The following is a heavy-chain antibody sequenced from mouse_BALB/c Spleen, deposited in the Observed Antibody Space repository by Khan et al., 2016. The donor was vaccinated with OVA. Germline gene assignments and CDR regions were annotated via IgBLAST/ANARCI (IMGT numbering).Heavy chain of an antibody. Sequence: VQLQQSGPELVKPGASVKISCKASGYSFTGYFMNWVMQRHGKSLEWIGRINPHIGETFYNQKFRDKATLTVDESSSTAHMELRSLASEDSAVYYCARTYGSDFDYWGQGTTLTVSS. CDR3: ARTYGSDFDY. J-gene: IGHJ2*01. CDR1: GYSFTGYF. V-gene: IGHV1-20*02. CDR2: INPHIGET. D-gene: IGHD1-1*01.